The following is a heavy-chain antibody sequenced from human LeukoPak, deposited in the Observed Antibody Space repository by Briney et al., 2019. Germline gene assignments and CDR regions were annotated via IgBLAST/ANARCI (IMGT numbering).Heavy chain of an antibody. V-gene: IGHV3-30*03. Sequence: GRSLRLSCAAYGFTFRSYGMHWVRQAPGKGLEWVAAISYDGTNKYYADCVKGRFTISRDNSKNTLDLQMNSLRAEDTAVYYCASDYGDYGGTYGFDYWGQGTLVTVSS. J-gene: IGHJ4*02. CDR2: ISYDGTNK. D-gene: IGHD4-17*01. CDR3: ASDYGDYGGTYGFDY. CDR1: GFTFRSYG.